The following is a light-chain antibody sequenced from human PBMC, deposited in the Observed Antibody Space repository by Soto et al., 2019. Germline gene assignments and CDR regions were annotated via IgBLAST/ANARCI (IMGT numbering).Light chain of an antibody. CDR3: SSYTSSSTVVV. V-gene: IGLV2-14*01. CDR2: EVS. J-gene: IGLJ2*01. Sequence: QSVLTQPASVSGSPGQSITTSCTGTSSDVGGYNYVSWYQQHPGKAPKLTIYEVSNRPSGVSNRFSGSKSGNTASLTISGLQAEDEADYYCSSYTSSSTVVVFGGGTKVTVL. CDR1: SSDVGGYNY.